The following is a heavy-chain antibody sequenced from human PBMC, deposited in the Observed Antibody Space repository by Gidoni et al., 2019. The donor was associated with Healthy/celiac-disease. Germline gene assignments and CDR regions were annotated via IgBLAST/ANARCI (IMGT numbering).Heavy chain of an antibody. Sequence: EVQLLESGGGLVQPGGSLRLSCAAYGFTFSSYAMSWVRQAPGKGLEGVSAISGSGGSTSYADSVKGRFTISRDNSKNTLYLQMNSLRAEDTAVYYCAKALRGIAAAGPPPHYYYYYMDVWGKGTTVTVSS. CDR1: GFTFSSYA. V-gene: IGHV3-23*01. J-gene: IGHJ6*03. CDR3: AKALRGIAAAGPPPHYYYYYMDV. D-gene: IGHD6-13*01. CDR2: ISGSGGST.